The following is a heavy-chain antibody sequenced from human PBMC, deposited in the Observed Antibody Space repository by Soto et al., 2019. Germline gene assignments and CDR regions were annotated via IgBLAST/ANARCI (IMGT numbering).Heavy chain of an antibody. Sequence: SETLSLTCTVSGGSISSYYWSWIRQPPGKGLEWIASFFIGGNTYYNPSLKSRVTISVDTPKNQFSLKLSSVTAADTAVYYCAKNWNWGSLVHWGQGTLVTVSS. V-gene: IGHV4-4*08. CDR1: GGSISSYY. CDR3: AKNWNWGSLVH. D-gene: IGHD7-27*01. CDR2: FFIGGNT. J-gene: IGHJ4*02.